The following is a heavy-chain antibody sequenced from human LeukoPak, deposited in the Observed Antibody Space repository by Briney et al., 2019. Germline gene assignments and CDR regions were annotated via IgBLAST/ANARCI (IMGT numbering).Heavy chain of an antibody. CDR1: GGTFSSYA. Sequence: SVKVSCKASGGTFSSYAISWVRQAPAQGLEWMGRIIPILGIANYAQKFQGRVTITADKSTSTAYMELSSLRSEDTAVYYCARALAAAGTSDWFDPWGQGTLVTVSS. CDR2: IIPILGIA. J-gene: IGHJ5*02. CDR3: ARALAAAGTSDWFDP. D-gene: IGHD6-13*01. V-gene: IGHV1-69*04.